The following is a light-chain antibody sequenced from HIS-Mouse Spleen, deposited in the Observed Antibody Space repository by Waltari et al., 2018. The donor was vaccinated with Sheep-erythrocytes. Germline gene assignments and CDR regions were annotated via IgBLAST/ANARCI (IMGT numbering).Light chain of an antibody. Sequence: QSALTQPASVSGSPGQSITLPCPGPRSYVGSYNLVPLYQQHPGKAPKLMIYEGSKRPSGVSNRFSGSKSGNTASLTISGLQAEDEADYYCCSYAGSSTPWVFGGGTKLTVL. CDR1: RSYVGSYNL. J-gene: IGLJ3*02. CDR3: CSYAGSSTPWV. CDR2: EGS. V-gene: IGLV2-23*01.